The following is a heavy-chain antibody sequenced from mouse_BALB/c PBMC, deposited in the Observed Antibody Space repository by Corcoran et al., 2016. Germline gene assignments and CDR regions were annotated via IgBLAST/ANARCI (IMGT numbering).Heavy chain of an antibody. CDR1: GYTFISYV. Sequence: EVQLQQSGPELVKPGASVKMSCKASGYTFISYVMHWMKLKHGQGLEWIGYIYPFKDVTKYNENFKGKATLTSDKSSSTAYMVLSSLTSEDSAVYYCVREVPGGYPFDYWGQGTTLTVSS. D-gene: IGHD2-2*01. J-gene: IGHJ2*01. V-gene: IGHV1S136*01. CDR3: VREVPGGYPFDY. CDR2: IYPFKDVT.